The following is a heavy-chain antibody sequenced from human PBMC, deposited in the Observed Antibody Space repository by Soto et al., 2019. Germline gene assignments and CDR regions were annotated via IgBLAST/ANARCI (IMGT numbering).Heavy chain of an antibody. CDR2: IIPIFGTA. D-gene: IGHD4-17*01. J-gene: IGHJ3*02. V-gene: IGHV1-69*13. CDR1: GGTFSSYA. CDR3: ARNYGGTSHDAFDI. Sequence: SVKVSCKASGGTFSSYAISWVRQAPGQGLDWMGGIIPIFGTANYAQKFQGRVTITADESTSTAYMELSSLRSEDTAVYYCARNYGGTSHDAFDIWGQGPMVTVSS.